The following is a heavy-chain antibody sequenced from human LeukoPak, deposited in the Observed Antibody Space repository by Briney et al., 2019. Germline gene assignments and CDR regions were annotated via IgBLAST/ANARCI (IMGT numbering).Heavy chain of an antibody. CDR1: GFTFSSYA. CDR3: ARPSIAAAGTDY. CDR2: ISYDGSNK. D-gene: IGHD6-13*01. Sequence: GGSLRLSCAASGFTFSSYAMHWVRQAPGKGLEWVAVISYDGSNKYYADSVKGRFTISRDNSKNTLYLQMNSLRAEDTAVYYCARPSIAAAGTDYWGQGTLVTVSS. V-gene: IGHV3-30-3*01. J-gene: IGHJ4*02.